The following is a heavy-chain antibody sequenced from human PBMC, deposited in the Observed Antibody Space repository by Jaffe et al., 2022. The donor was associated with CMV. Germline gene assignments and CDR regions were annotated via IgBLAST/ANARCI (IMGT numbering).Heavy chain of an antibody. D-gene: IGHD6-19*01. V-gene: IGHV1-18*01. CDR3: ARDLGDWYDY. CDR2: ISAYNGNT. CDR1: GYIFTSNG. Sequence: QVQLVQSRADVKKPGASVKVSCKTSGYIFTSNGITWVRQAPGQGLEWMGWISAYNGNTNYAQKLQGRVTMTRDTSTNTAYMELRSLRSDDTAVYYCARDLGDWYDYWGQGTLVTVSS. J-gene: IGHJ4*02.